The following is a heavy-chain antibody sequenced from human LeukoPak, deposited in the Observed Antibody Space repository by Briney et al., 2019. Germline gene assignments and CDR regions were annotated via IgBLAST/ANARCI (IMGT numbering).Heavy chain of an antibody. J-gene: IGHJ6*03. CDR2: ISAYNGNT. CDR3: ARGRNWNDNSHYYYSMDV. Sequence: AAVKVSCKASGYTFTSYGISWVRQAPGQGLDWMGWISAYNGNTNYAQNPQGTITMTTDTSTSTAYMELRSLRSDATAVYYCARGRNWNDNSHYYYSMDVWGKGTTVTVSS. CDR1: GYTFTSYG. D-gene: IGHD1-1*01. V-gene: IGHV1-18*01.